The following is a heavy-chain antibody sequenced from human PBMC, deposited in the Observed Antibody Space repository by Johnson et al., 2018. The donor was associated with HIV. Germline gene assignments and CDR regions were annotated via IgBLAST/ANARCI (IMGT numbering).Heavy chain of an antibody. V-gene: IGHV3-7*01. D-gene: IGHD2-21*01. CDR2: IKHDGSRI. CDR3: ARDVSYRYDGDGWADAFDI. CDR1: GLTFSTSW. Sequence: MQLVESGGGLVQTGGSLRLTCAASGLTFSTSWMNWVRQAPGRGLEWVANIKHDGSRIQYMDSVKGRFTISRDNTRHLLFLQMNTLRAEDTAVYYCARDVSYRYDGDGWADAFDIWGQGTMVTVSA. J-gene: IGHJ3*02.